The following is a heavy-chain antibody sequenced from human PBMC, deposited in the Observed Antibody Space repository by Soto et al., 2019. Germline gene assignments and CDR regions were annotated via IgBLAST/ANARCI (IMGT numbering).Heavy chain of an antibody. CDR2: ISYDGSNK. CDR1: GFTFSSYG. J-gene: IGHJ6*02. D-gene: IGHD2-2*01. CDR3: AKEKYQQQLNYYYYGMDV. V-gene: IGHV3-30*18. Sequence: QVQLVESGGGVVQPGRSLRLSCAASGFTFSSYGMHWVRQAPGKGLEWVAVISYDGSNKYYADSVKGRFTISRDNSKNTPYLQKNSLIAEDTAVYYCAKEKYQQQLNYYYYGMDVWGQGTTVTVSS.